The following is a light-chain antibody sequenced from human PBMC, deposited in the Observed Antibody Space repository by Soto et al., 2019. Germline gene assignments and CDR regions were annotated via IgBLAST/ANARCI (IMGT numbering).Light chain of an antibody. CDR3: QQTYSAQYT. CDR2: GAS. J-gene: IGKJ2*01. V-gene: IGKV1-39*01. Sequence: DIQMTQSPSSLSASVGDRVTITCRASQTISGFLNWYQQKPGKAPKLLIFGASSLQSGVPSRFSGSGSGTDFTLTIISLQPEDFATYFCQQTYSAQYTFGQGTKLEIK. CDR1: QTISGF.